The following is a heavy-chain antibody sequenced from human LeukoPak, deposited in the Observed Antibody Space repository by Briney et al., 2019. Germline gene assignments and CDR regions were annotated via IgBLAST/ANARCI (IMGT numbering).Heavy chain of an antibody. J-gene: IGHJ5*02. Sequence: ASVKVSCKASGYTFTDYYMHWVRQAPGQGLEWMGWINPNSGGTNYEQKFQGRVIMTRDTSISTAYMELSRLRFDDTAVYYCARHMATANTWLDPWGQGTLVTVSS. CDR3: ARHMATANTWLDP. V-gene: IGHV1-2*02. CDR1: GYTFTDYY. CDR2: INPNSGGT. D-gene: IGHD5-12*01.